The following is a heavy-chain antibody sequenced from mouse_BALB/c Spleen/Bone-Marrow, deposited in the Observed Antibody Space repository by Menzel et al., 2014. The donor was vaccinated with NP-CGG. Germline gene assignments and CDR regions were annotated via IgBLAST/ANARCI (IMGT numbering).Heavy chain of an antibody. J-gene: IGHJ3*01. Sequence: VKLQESGPGLVAPSQSLSITCTVSGFSLTTYGVYWVRQPPGKGLEWLGVIWAGGSTNYNSALMSRLSISKDNSKSXVFVKMNSLQTDDTAMYYCARGYDYDSFAYWGQGTLVTVSA. D-gene: IGHD2-4*01. V-gene: IGHV2-9*02. CDR2: IWAGGST. CDR1: GFSLTTYG. CDR3: ARGYDYDSFAY.